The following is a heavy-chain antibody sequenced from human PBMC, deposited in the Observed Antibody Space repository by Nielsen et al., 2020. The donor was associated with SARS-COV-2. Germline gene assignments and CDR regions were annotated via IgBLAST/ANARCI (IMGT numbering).Heavy chain of an antibody. V-gene: IGHV4-34*01. CDR1: GGSVSSGSYY. Sequence: GSLRLSCAVSGGSVSSGSYYWSWIRQPPGKGLEWIWEINHSGSTNYNPSLKSRVTISVDTSKNQFSLKLSSVTAADTAVYYCARGRVVATVSAIYYYYYGMDVWGQGTTVTVSS. CDR3: ARGRVVATVSAIYYYYYGMDV. J-gene: IGHJ6*02. CDR2: INHSGST. D-gene: IGHD5-12*01.